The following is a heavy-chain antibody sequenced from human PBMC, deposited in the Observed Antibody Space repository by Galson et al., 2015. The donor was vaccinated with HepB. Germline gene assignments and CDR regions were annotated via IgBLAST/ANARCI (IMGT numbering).Heavy chain of an antibody. CDR3: VKEIDSPNAFDI. Sequence: SLRLSCAASGFTFSSYSMNWVRQAPGKGLEWVSSISSGSNYIYYADSVKGRFTISRDNSKNTLYLQMSSLRAEDTAVYYCVKEIDSPNAFDIWGQGTTVTVSS. D-gene: IGHD3-22*01. J-gene: IGHJ3*02. V-gene: IGHV3-21*01. CDR2: ISSGSNYI. CDR1: GFTFSSYS.